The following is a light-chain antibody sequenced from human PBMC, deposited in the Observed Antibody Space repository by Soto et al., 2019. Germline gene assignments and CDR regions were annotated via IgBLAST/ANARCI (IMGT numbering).Light chain of an antibody. CDR3: QQYDLSPWT. V-gene: IGKV1-5*03. CDR1: QSISSW. CDR2: KAS. J-gene: IGKJ1*01. Sequence: DIQMTQSPSTLSASVGDRVTITCRASQSISSWLAWYQQKPGKAPKLLIYKASSLESGVPSRFSGSGSGTEFTLTISSLQPDDFATYYCQQYDLSPWTFVQGTKVEI.